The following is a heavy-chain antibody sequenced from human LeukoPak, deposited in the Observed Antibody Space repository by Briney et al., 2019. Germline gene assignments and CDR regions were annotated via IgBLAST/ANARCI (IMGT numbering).Heavy chain of an antibody. CDR3: VKLDTSMVFDY. D-gene: IGHD5-18*01. CDR2: ISSNGGYT. Sequence: HPGGSLRLSCSASGFTFSNYALHWVRQAPGKGLEYVSAISSNGGYTYYADSVKGRFTISRDSSKNTLYLQMSSLRAEDTALYYCVKLDTSMVFDYWGRGTLVTVSS. V-gene: IGHV3-64D*09. J-gene: IGHJ4*02. CDR1: GFTFSNYA.